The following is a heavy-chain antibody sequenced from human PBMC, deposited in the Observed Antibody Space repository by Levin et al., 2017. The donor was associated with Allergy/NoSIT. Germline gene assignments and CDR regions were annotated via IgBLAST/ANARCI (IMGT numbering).Heavy chain of an antibody. CDR3: AKDQGGWGFYYYYGMDV. V-gene: IGHV3-23*01. CDR2: ISGSGGST. CDR1: GFTFSSYA. J-gene: IGHJ6*02. Sequence: GESLKISCAASGFTFSSYAMSWVRQAPGKGLEWVSSISGSGGSTYYADSVKGRFTISRDNSKNTLYLQMNSLRAEDTAVYYCAKDQGGWGFYYYYGMDVWGQGTTVTVSS. D-gene: IGHD6-19*01.